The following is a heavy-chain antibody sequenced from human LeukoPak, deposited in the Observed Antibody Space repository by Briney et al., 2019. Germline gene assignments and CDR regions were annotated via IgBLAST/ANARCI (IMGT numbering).Heavy chain of an antibody. CDR1: GGSISSGDYY. CDR2: IYHSGST. Sequence: PSQTLSLTCTVSGGSISSGDYYWSWIRQPPGKGLEWIGYIYHSGSTYYNPSLKSRVTISVDRSKNQFSLKLSSVTAADTAVYYCARGVNDYGDYTHWYFDLWGRGTLVTVSS. V-gene: IGHV4-30-2*01. J-gene: IGHJ2*01. D-gene: IGHD4-17*01. CDR3: ARGVNDYGDYTHWYFDL.